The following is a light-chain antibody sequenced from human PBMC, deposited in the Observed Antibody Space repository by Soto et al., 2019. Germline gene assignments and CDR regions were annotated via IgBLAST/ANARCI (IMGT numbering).Light chain of an antibody. V-gene: IGKV3-20*01. J-gene: IGKJ4*01. CDR2: DAS. CDR1: QTVRNNY. CDR3: QQFSSYSLP. Sequence: VLTQSPGTLSLSPGERATLSCRASQTVRNNYLAWYQQKPGQAPRLLIYDASSRATGIPDRFSGGGSGTDFTLTISRLEPEDFAVYYCQQFSSYSLPVGGVTMVDIK.